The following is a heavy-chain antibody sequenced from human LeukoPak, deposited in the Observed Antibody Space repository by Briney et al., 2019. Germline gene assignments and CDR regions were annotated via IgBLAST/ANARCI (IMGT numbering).Heavy chain of an antibody. Sequence: SVKVSCKASGFTFTSSAVQWVRQARGQRLEWIGWIVVGSGNTNYAQKFQERVTITRDMSTSTAYMELSSPRSEDTAVYYCAAVPYYYDSSGYYRWGQGTLVTVSS. CDR2: IVVGSGNT. J-gene: IGHJ4*02. CDR3: AAVPYYYDSSGYYR. D-gene: IGHD3-22*01. V-gene: IGHV1-58*01. CDR1: GFTFTSSA.